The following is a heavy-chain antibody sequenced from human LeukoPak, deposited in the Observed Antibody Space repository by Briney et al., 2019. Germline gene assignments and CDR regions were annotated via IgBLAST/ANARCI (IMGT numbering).Heavy chain of an antibody. CDR1: GFTVSSNY. Sequence: GGSLRLSCAASGFTVSSNYMSWVRQAPGKGLEWVSVIYSGGSTYCADSVKGRFTISRDNSKNTLYLQMNSLRAEDTAVYYCARDRGLWFGELSYGMDVWGQGTTVTVSS. CDR2: IYSGGST. J-gene: IGHJ6*02. CDR3: ARDRGLWFGELSYGMDV. D-gene: IGHD3-10*01. V-gene: IGHV3-66*01.